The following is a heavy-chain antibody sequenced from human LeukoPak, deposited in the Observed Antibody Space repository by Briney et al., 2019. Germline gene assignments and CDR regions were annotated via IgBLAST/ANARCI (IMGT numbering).Heavy chain of an antibody. D-gene: IGHD3-22*01. Sequence: ASVKVSCKTSGYSFTSYDINWVRQATGQGLEWMGWINPKSGGTNYAQKFQGRVTMTRNTSISTAYMDLSRLRSDDTAVYYCARGGSGYLLDYWGQGTLVTVSS. CDR2: INPKSGGT. J-gene: IGHJ4*02. V-gene: IGHV1-2*02. CDR1: GYSFTSYD. CDR3: ARGGSGYLLDY.